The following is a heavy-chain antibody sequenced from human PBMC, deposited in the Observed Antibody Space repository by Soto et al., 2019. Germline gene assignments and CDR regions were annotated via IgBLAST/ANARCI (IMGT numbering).Heavy chain of an antibody. V-gene: IGHV3-66*01. Sequence: EVQLVESGGGLVQPGGSLRLSCAASGFTVSSNYMSWVRQAPGKGLEWVSVIYSGGSTYYADSVKGRFTISRDNSKNTLYLQMNSLRAEDTAVYYCPRDVQLSYGMDVWGQGSTVTVSS. CDR1: GFTVSSNY. D-gene: IGHD2-2*01. CDR3: PRDVQLSYGMDV. J-gene: IGHJ6*02. CDR2: IYSGGST.